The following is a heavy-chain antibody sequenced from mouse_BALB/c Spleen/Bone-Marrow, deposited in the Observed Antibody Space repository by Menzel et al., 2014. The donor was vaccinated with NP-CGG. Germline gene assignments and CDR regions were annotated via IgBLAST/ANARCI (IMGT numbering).Heavy chain of an antibody. CDR3: AKTLEHYPMDY. J-gene: IGHJ4*01. Sequence: VMLVESGPGLVAPSQSLSISCTVSGFSLTGYGVNWVRQPPGKGLGWLGMIWGDGSTDYNSALKSRLSINNDNSKSQLFLKMNSLQTDDTTRYYYAKTLEHYPMDYWGQGTSVTVSS. CDR2: IWGDGST. V-gene: IGHV2-6-7*01. CDR1: GFSLTGYG.